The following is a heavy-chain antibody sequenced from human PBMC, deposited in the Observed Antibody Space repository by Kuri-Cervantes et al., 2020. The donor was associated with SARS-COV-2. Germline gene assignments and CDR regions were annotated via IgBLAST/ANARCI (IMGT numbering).Heavy chain of an antibody. CDR2: INHSGST. V-gene: IGHV4-34*01. D-gene: IGHD6-13*01. CDR3: ASGPYGQQLVPGWFDP. CDR1: GGSFSGYY. Sequence: ESLKISCSVYGGSFSGYYWSWIRQPPGKGLEWIGEINHSGSTNYNPSLKSRVTISVDTSKNQFSLKLSSVTAADTAVYYCASGPYGQQLVPGWFDPWGQGTLVTVSS. J-gene: IGHJ5*02.